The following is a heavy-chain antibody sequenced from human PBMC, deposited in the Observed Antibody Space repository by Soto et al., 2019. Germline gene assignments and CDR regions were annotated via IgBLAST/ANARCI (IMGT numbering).Heavy chain of an antibody. J-gene: IGHJ4*02. CDR3: AGGDVGY. CDR2: IFYSGNT. CDR1: GGSISSGDYY. Sequence: QVQLQESGPGLVKPSQTLSLTCTVSGGSISSGDYYWSWIRQPPGKGLEWIGYIFYSGNTYYNPSLKLRVPISVDTSKNQCSLKLISGTAADTAVYYCAGGDVGYWGQGTLVTVSS. V-gene: IGHV4-30-4*01. D-gene: IGHD3-16*01.